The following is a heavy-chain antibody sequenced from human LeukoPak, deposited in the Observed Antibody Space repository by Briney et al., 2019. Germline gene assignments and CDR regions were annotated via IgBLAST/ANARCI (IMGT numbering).Heavy chain of an antibody. CDR1: GFTLSDYY. CDR3: AKLGYCGGGSCYELYWFDP. Sequence: GGSLRLSCAASGFTLSDYYMSWIRRAPGEGLEWVSSISGSGVSTYYADSVKGRFTISRDNSKNTLYLQMNSLRAEDTAVYYCAKLGYCGGGSCYELYWFDPWGQGTLVTVSS. V-gene: IGHV3-23*01. D-gene: IGHD2-15*01. CDR2: ISGSGVST. J-gene: IGHJ5*02.